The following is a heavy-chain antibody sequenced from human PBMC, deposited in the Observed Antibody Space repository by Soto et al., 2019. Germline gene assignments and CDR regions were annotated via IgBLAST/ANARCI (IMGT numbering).Heavy chain of an antibody. CDR3: ARGRPVRDYYYNGLDV. V-gene: IGHV1-18*01. Sequence: QVQLVQSGPEVKNPGASVKVSCKASGYTFSNYDINWVRQAPGQGLEWMGWISAYTGHTNYAQNLQGRVTMTTDTSTTTASMEVTSLRFDDTAVYFCARGRPVRDYYYNGLDVWGQGTTVTVSS. CDR2: ISAYTGHT. CDR1: GYTFSNYD. D-gene: IGHD4-4*01. J-gene: IGHJ6*02.